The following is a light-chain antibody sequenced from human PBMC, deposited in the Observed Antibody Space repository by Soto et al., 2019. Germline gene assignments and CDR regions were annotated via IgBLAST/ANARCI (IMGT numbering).Light chain of an antibody. CDR3: QQHNNWPLA. V-gene: IGKV3-15*01. Sequence: EIVMTQSPATLSVSPGEGATLSCRASQSVGRYLVWYQQKPGQAPRLVISGASTRATGIPARFSGSGSGTEFTLTISSLQSEDFAVYYCQQHNNWPLAFGPGTKV. J-gene: IGKJ1*01. CDR1: QSVGRY. CDR2: GAS.